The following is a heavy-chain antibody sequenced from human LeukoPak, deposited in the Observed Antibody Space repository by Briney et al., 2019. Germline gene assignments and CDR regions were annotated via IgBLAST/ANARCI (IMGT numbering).Heavy chain of an antibody. CDR3: AGSVLWFGELRVFQH. Sequence: ASVKVSCKVSGYTLTELSMHWVRQAPGKGLEWMGGFDPEDGETIYAQKFQGRVTMTEDTSTDTAYMELSSLRSEDTAVYYCAGSVLWFGELRVFQHWGQGTLVTVSS. J-gene: IGHJ1*01. V-gene: IGHV1-24*01. D-gene: IGHD3-10*01. CDR1: GYTLTELS. CDR2: FDPEDGET.